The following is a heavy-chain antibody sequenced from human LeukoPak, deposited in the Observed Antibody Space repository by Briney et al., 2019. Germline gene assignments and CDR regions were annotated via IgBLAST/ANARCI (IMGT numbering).Heavy chain of an antibody. CDR2: ISSGSSYI. Sequence: GGSLRLSCAASGFSFSDYNMNWVRQAPGKGLEWVSSISSGSSYIYYADSVKGRFTISRDNAKNSLYLQMNSLRAEDTAVYYCARAPRLQWNNYYGSGSYRAFDIWGQGTMVTVSS. V-gene: IGHV3-21*06. CDR3: ARAPRLQWNNYYGSGSYRAFDI. CDR1: GFSFSDYN. D-gene: IGHD3-10*01. J-gene: IGHJ3*02.